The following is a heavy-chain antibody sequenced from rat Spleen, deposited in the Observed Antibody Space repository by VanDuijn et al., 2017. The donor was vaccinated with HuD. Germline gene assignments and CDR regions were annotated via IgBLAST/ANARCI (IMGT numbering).Heavy chain of an antibody. Sequence: QVQLKESGPGLVQPSQTLSLTCTVSGFSLISYAVSWVRQPPGKGLEWMGGIWGNGNTNYNSALKSRLSISRDTSKSQVFLKMNSLQTEDTAIYFCTRSRTTPFDYWGQGVMVTVSS. CDR2: IWGNGNT. CDR1: GFSLISYA. J-gene: IGHJ2*01. V-gene: IGHV2-13*01. CDR3: TRSRTTPFDY. D-gene: IGHD3-4*01.